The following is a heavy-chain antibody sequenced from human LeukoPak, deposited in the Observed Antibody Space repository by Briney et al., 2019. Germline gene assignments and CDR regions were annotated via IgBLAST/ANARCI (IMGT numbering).Heavy chain of an antibody. CDR2: INQGGSEK. CDR1: RFTFNNYW. CDR3: VRDGSGYDY. D-gene: IGHD6-19*01. V-gene: IGHV3-7*05. J-gene: IGHJ4*02. Sequence: GGSVSLLCAPWRFTFNNYWIRCARQPRGKALEWMAKINQGGSEKYYLRSVKGSFTITRDNSKNSLYLQMNSLRADDTAIYYCVRDGSGYDYWGQGTLVTVSS.